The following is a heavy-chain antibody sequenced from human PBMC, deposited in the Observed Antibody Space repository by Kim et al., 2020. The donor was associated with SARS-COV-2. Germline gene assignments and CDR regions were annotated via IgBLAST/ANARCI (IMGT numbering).Heavy chain of an antibody. CDR2: DT. V-gene: IGHV5-51*01. J-gene: IGHJ4*02. D-gene: IGHD2-8*02. CDR3: IKGNTGYFDY. Sequence: DTRSSPSFQGQVTISADKSINTAYLQWSSLKASDTAIYYCIKGNTGYFDYWGQGTLVTVSS.